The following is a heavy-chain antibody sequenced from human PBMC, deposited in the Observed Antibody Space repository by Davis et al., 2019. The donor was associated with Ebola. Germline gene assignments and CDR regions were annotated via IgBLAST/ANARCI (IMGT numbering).Heavy chain of an antibody. D-gene: IGHD6-19*01. CDR1: GFTFSSYW. J-gene: IGHJ6*04. CDR2: ISGSGGDP. Sequence: GESLKISCAASGFTFSSYWMHWVRQTPGKGLVWVSRISGSGGDPHYADSVKGRFTISRDNSKNTLYLQMNSLRAEDTAVFYCAKRATVKVAGANYYNAMDVWGKGTTVTVSS. V-gene: IGHV3-23*01. CDR3: AKRATVKVAGANYYNAMDV.